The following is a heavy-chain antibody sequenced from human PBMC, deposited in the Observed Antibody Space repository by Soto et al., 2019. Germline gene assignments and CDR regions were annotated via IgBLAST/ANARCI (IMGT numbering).Heavy chain of an antibody. CDR1: GCTFTSYG. Sequence: QVHLVQSGAEVKKPGASVKFSCKASGCTFTSYGITWVRQAPGQGLEWMGWISAHNGNTDYAQKLQGRVIVTRDTSTSTAYMELRSLRSDDTAVYYCARGRYGDYWGQGALVTVSS. J-gene: IGHJ4*02. CDR3: ARGRYGDY. CDR2: ISAHNGNT. D-gene: IGHD1-1*01. V-gene: IGHV1-18*01.